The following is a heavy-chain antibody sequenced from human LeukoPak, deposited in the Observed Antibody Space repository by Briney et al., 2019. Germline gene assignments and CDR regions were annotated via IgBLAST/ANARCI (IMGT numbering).Heavy chain of an antibody. V-gene: IGHV3-48*03. CDR3: ARDLGDYAYYFDY. D-gene: IGHD4-17*01. CDR2: ISSSGSTI. Sequence: GGSLRLSCAASGFTFSSYEMNWVRQAPGKGLEWVSYISSSGSTIYYADSVKGRFTISRDNAKSSLYLQMNSLRAEDTAVYYCARDLGDYAYYFDYWGQGTLVTVSS. J-gene: IGHJ4*02. CDR1: GFTFSSYE.